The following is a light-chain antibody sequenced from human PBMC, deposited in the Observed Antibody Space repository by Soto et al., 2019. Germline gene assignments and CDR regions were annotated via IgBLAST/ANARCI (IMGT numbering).Light chain of an antibody. CDR2: GAS. Sequence: EIVLTQSPGILSLSPWERASLSCVASQSISSSFLAWYQQKPGQAPRLLIYGASSRATGIPDRFSGTGSETDFTLTISRLEPEDFAVYYCQQYDNSPITFGQGTRLE. J-gene: IGKJ5*01. V-gene: IGKV3-20*01. CDR3: QQYDNSPIT. CDR1: QSISSSF.